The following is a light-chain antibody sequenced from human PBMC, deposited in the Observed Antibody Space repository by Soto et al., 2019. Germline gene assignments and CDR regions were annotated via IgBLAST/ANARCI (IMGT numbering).Light chain of an antibody. CDR3: QQYNNWPPYT. V-gene: IGKV3-20*01. CDR1: QSVSSSY. J-gene: IGKJ2*01. Sequence: EIVLTQSPGTLSLSPGERATLSCRASQSVSSSYLAWYQQKPGQAPRLLIYGASSRATGIPDRFNGSGSGTDFTLTISRLEPEDFAVYYCQQYNNWPPYTFGQGTKLEIK. CDR2: GAS.